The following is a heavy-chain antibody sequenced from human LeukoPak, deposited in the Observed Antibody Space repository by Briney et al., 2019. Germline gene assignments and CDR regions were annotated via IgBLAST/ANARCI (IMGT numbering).Heavy chain of an antibody. CDR3: AREPYDSSGYFDC. D-gene: IGHD3-22*01. Sequence: GGSLRLSCAASGFTFSSYALSWVRQAPEKGLEWVSGITGSGGSTYYAESVKGRFTISRDNSKNTLYLQMNSLRAEDTAVYYCAREPYDSSGYFDCWGQGTLVTVSS. CDR1: GFTFSSYA. J-gene: IGHJ4*02. CDR2: ITGSGGST. V-gene: IGHV3-23*01.